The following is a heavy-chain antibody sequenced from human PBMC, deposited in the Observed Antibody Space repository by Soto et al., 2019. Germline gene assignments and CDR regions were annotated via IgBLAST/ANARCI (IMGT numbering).Heavy chain of an antibody. CDR2: ISAYNGNT. J-gene: IGHJ4*02. Sequence: QVQLVQSGAEVKKPGASVKVSCKASGYTFTSYGISWVRQAPGQGLEWMGWISAYNGNTNYAQKLQGRVTMTTDTATSQAYMELRSLRSDDTAVYYCARDGPAGQQQLVVLDYWGQGTLVTVSS. CDR1: GYTFTSYG. CDR3: ARDGPAGQQQLVVLDY. V-gene: IGHV1-18*01. D-gene: IGHD6-13*01.